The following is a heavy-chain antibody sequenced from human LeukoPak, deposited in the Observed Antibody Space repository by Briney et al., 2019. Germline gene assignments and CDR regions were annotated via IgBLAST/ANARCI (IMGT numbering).Heavy chain of an antibody. CDR3: ARVATGSYDWFDP. CDR1: GFTLNGYW. Sequence: GGSLRLSCAAPGFTLNGYWMHWVRQAPGKGLVWVSRINSDGSTTSYADSVKGRFTISRDNSKNTLYLQMNSLRAEDTAVYFCARVATGSYDWFDPWGQGTLVTISS. V-gene: IGHV3-74*01. D-gene: IGHD3-10*01. CDR2: INSDGSTT. J-gene: IGHJ5*02.